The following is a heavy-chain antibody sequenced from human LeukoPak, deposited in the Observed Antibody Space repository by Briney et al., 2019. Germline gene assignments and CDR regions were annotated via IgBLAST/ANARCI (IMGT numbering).Heavy chain of an antibody. CDR1: GYSFSSYW. CDR2: IYPGDSDT. Sequence: HGESLKISCEGSGYSFSSYWIGWVRQMPGKGLEWMGIIYPGDSDTRYSPSFQGQVTISADKSISAAYLQWSSLKASDTAMYYCASTPRYSGSYGSSFDYWGQGTLVTVSS. V-gene: IGHV5-51*01. J-gene: IGHJ4*02. CDR3: ASTPRYSGSYGSSFDY. D-gene: IGHD1-26*01.